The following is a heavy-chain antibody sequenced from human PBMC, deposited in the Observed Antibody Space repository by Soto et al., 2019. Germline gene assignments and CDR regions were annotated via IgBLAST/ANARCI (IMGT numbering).Heavy chain of an antibody. CDR3: ARSLTEGYCTITGCYTRPLYGTEG. J-gene: IGHJ6*02. Sequence: ASVKVSCKASGYTFSGYYIHWLRQAPGQGLEWMGWINPNSGGANYARKFQGRVTVTRDTPTSTAYMELSRLTSDDTAVYYCARSLTEGYCTITGCYTRPLYGTEGWGHETTVSVS. V-gene: IGHV1-2*02. D-gene: IGHD2-2*02. CDR2: INPNSGGA. CDR1: GYTFSGYY.